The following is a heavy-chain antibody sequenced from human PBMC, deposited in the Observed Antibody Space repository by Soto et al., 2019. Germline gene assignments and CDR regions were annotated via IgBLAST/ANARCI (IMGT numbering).Heavy chain of an antibody. CDR1: GGTFSSYA. Sequence: SVKVSCKASGGTFSSYAISWVRQAPGQGLEWMGGIIPIFGTANYAQKFQGRVTITADESTSTAYTELSSLRSEDTAVYYCARGYYGSGSGRYYYYGMDVWGQGTTVTVSS. D-gene: IGHD3-10*01. CDR2: IIPIFGTA. V-gene: IGHV1-69*13. CDR3: ARGYYGSGSGRYYYYGMDV. J-gene: IGHJ6*02.